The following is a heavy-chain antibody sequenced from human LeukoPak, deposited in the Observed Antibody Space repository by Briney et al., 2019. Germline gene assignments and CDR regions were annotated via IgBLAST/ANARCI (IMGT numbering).Heavy chain of an antibody. Sequence: PSETLSLTCTVSGGSISTYYWSWIRQPPGKGLEWIGFIHHTGTTISNPSLKSRVTISADMSKNQFSLKLRSVTAADTAVYFCARGHYDILTGYYEYAFDIWGQGTMVTVSS. CDR1: GGSISTYY. V-gene: IGHV4-59*01. J-gene: IGHJ3*02. CDR3: ARGHYDILTGYYEYAFDI. D-gene: IGHD3-9*01. CDR2: IHHTGTT.